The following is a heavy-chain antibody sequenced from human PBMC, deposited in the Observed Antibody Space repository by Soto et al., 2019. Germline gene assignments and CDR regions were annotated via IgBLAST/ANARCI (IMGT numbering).Heavy chain of an antibody. J-gene: IGHJ4*02. CDR2: IYHSGST. V-gene: IGHV4-4*02. CDR1: DDFISSNIW. Sequence: SETLSLTCTVSDDFISSNIWWSWVRQPPEKGLEWIGEIYHSGSTNYNPSLKSRVTISVDKSKNQFSLRLSSVTAADTAVYYCATSPGSVAGDYWGQGTLVTVSS. D-gene: IGHD6-13*01. CDR3: ATSPGSVAGDY.